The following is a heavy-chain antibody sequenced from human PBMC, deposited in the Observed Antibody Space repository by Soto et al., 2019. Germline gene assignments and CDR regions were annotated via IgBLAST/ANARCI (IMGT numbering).Heavy chain of an antibody. CDR1: GGSFSGYY. CDR3: ARGQGSRYYYYYMDV. J-gene: IGHJ6*03. V-gene: IGHV4-34*01. CDR2: TNHSGST. Sequence: SETLSLTCAVYGGSFSGYYWSWIRQPPGKGLEWIGETNHSGSTNYNPSLKSRVTISVDTSKNQFSLKLSSVTAADTAVYYCARGQGSRYYYYYMDVWGKGTTVTVSS.